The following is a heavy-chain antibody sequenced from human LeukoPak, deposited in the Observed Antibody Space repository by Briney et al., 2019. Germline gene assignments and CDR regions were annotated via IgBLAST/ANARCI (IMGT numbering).Heavy chain of an antibody. V-gene: IGHV4-38-2*02. CDR3: ARNLGGSSSTV. J-gene: IGHJ4*02. CDR1: GYSITSGYY. Sequence: PSETLSLTCTVFGYSITSGYYWGWFRQPPGKGLEWIGSIYHSGITYYNPSLKSRVTISVDTSKNQFSLKLSTVTAADTAVYYCARNLGGSSSTVWGQGTLVTVSS. D-gene: IGHD6-6*01. CDR2: IYHSGIT.